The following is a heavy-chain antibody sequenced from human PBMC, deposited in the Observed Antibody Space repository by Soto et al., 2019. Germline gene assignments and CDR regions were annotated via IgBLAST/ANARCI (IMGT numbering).Heavy chain of an antibody. Sequence: QLVESGGGVVQPGRSLRLSCSASGFIFSGYGMHWVRQAPGKGLEWVAVISYDESKTYYGDSVKGRFTISRDNSKNTVFLQASSLRDEDTGVYYCARDRGMGSDFFAMDVW. D-gene: IGHD3-10*01. CDR3: ARDRGMGSDFFAMDV. CDR1: GFIFSGYG. CDR2: ISYDESKT. V-gene: IGHV3-33*05. J-gene: IGHJ6*01.